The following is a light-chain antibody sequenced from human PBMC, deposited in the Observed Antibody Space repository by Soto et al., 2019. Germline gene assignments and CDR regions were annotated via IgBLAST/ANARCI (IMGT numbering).Light chain of an antibody. Sequence: EIVMTQSPATLSVSPGERATLSCRASQSVSSNLAWYQQKPGQAPRLLIYGASTRATGIPARFSGSGSGTEFTLTISSLQSEDFAVYYCHQYNTWPYTFGQGNKLASK. CDR1: QSVSSN. V-gene: IGKV3-15*01. CDR2: GAS. CDR3: HQYNTWPYT. J-gene: IGKJ2*01.